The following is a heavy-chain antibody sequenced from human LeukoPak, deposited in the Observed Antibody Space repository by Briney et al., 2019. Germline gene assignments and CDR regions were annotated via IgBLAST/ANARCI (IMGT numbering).Heavy chain of an antibody. Sequence: ASETLSLTCTVSGDSISSGGYSWSWFCQHPGNGLEWIGYIYYSGSTYYNPSLKSRVTISVDTSKNQFSLKLSSVPAADTAVYYCARFARGPGGTYYFDYWGQGTLVTVSS. D-gene: IGHD3-10*01. CDR3: ARFARGPGGTYYFDY. CDR2: IYYSGST. CDR1: GDSISSGGYS. J-gene: IGHJ4*02. V-gene: IGHV4-31*03.